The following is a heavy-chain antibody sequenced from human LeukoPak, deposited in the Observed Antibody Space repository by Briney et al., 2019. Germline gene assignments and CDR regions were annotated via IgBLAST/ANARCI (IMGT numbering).Heavy chain of an antibody. CDR3: AKVDI. Sequence: SETLSLTCTVSGGSISSYCWSWIRQPPGKGLEWIGYIYYSGSTNYNPSLKSRVTISVDTSKNQFSLKLSSVTAADTAVYYCAKVDIWGQGTMVTVSS. CDR2: IYYSGST. V-gene: IGHV4-59*08. CDR1: GGSISSYC. J-gene: IGHJ3*02.